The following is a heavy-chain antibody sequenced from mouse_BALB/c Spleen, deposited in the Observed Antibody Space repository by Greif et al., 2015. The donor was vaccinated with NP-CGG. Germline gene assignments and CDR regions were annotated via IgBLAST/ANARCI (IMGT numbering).Heavy chain of an antibody. V-gene: IGHV5-4*02. Sequence: EVKLVESGGGLVKPGGSLKLSCAASGFTFSDYYMYWVRQTPEKRLEWVATISDGGSYTYYPDSVKGRFTISRDNAKNNLYLQMSSLKSEDTAMYYSASGSSFDYWGQGTTLTVSS. CDR3: ASGSSFDY. CDR2: ISDGGSYT. CDR1: GFTFSDYY. J-gene: IGHJ2*01. D-gene: IGHD1-1*01.